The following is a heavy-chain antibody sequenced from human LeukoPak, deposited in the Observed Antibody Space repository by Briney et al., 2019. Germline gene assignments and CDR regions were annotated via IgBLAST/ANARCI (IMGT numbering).Heavy chain of an antibody. V-gene: IGHV4-39*01. D-gene: IGHD4-17*01. CDR2: IYYSGST. Sequence: SETLSLTCTVSGGSISSSSYYWGWIRQPPGKGLEWIGSIYYSGSTYYNPSPKSRVTISVDTSKNQFSLKLSSVTAADTAVYYCARSEDGDYEGDAFDIWGQGTMVTVSS. CDR1: GGSISSSSYY. J-gene: IGHJ3*02. CDR3: ARSEDGDYEGDAFDI.